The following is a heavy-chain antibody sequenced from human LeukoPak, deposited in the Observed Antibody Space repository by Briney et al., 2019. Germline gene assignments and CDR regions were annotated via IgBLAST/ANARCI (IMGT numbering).Heavy chain of an antibody. CDR2: INPNSGGT. D-gene: IGHD3-9*01. Sequence: ASVKVSCKASGYTFTGYYMHWVRQAPGQGLEWMGWINPNSGGTNYAQKFQGRVTMTRDTSISTAYMELSRLRSDDTAVYYCATDILTAYESGIYFDYWGQGTLVTVSS. J-gene: IGHJ4*02. CDR3: ATDILTAYESGIYFDY. V-gene: IGHV1-2*02. CDR1: GYTFTGYY.